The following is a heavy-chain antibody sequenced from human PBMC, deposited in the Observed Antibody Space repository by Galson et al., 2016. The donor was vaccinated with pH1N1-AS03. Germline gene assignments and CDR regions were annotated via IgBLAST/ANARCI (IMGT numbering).Heavy chain of an antibody. CDR1: GGTFDNHP. CDR2: FIPIFGTT. Sequence: SVKVSCKASGGTFDNHPINWVRQAPGQGLEWMGGFIPIFGTTNYAPKYQGRVTFTTDDSTTTVYMGLSNLRSEDTAVYYCARNSDSLGAFDVWGQGTLLSV. V-gene: IGHV1-69*05. CDR3: ARNSDSLGAFDV. D-gene: IGHD1-7*01. J-gene: IGHJ3*01.